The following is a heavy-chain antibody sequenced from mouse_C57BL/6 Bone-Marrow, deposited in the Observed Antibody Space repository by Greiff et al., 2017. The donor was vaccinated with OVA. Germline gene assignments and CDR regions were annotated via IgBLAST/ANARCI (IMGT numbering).Heavy chain of an antibody. V-gene: IGHV5-6*01. CDR2: ISSGGSYT. CDR3: ARESYSNYVPYFDY. J-gene: IGHJ2*01. D-gene: IGHD2-5*01. Sequence: EVKLQESGGDLVKPGGSLKLSCAASGFTFSSYGMSWVRQTPDKRLEWVATISSGGSYTYYPESVKGRFTISRDKAKNTLYLQMSSLKSEDTAMYYCARESYSNYVPYFDYWGQGTTLTVSS. CDR1: GFTFSSYG.